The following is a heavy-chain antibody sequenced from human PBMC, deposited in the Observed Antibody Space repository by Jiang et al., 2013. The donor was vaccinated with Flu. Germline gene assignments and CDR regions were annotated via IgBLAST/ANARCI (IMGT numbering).Heavy chain of an antibody. CDR2: MNPNSGNT. D-gene: IGHD3-22*01. V-gene: IGHV1-8*01. J-gene: IGHJ4*02. CDR3: ARGPQNYKYDISDFDY. CDR1: GYTFTSYD. Sequence: SGAEVKKPGASVKVSCKASGYTFTSYDINWVRQATGQGLEWMGWMNPNSGNTGYAQKVQGRVTMTRNTSISTAYMELSSLRSEDTAVYYCARGPQNYKYDISDFDYWGQGTLVTVSS.